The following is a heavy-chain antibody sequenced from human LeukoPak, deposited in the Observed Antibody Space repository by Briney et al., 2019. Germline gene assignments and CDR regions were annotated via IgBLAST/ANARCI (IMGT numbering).Heavy chain of an antibody. CDR2: INPNSGGT. J-gene: IGHJ5*02. Sequence: ASVKVSCKASGYTFTGYYMHWVRQAPGQGLEWMGWINPNSGGTNYAQKLQGRVTMTTDTSTSTAYMELRSLRSDDTAVYYCARHADSPYNWFDPWGQGTLVTVSS. CDR3: ARHADSPYNWFDP. V-gene: IGHV1-2*02. D-gene: IGHD2-15*01. CDR1: GYTFTGYY.